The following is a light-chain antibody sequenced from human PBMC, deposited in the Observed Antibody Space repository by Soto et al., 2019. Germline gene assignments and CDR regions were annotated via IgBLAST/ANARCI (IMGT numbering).Light chain of an antibody. CDR3: HLRPSWPRS. Sequence: EIVLTQSPGTLSLTPGERATLSCRASQYINTRLAWYQHRPGQAPRLLIYQTSIRAAGIPARFSASGSGTDFTLTISYVQPEDFTLYYCHLRPSWPRSFGQGANVDIK. J-gene: IGKJ1*01. CDR1: QYINTR. CDR2: QTS. V-gene: IGKV3-11*01.